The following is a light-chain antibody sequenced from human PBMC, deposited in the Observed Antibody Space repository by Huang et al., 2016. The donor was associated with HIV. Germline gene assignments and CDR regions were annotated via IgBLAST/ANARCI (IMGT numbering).Light chain of an antibody. CDR2: GAS. CDR1: QSVSSN. J-gene: IGKJ1*01. V-gene: IGKV3-15*01. CDR3: QQYNDWPRT. Sequence: EIVMTQSPDTLSVSPGERVTLSCRASQSVSSNLAWYRQNPGQAPWLLIYGASTRANGIPARFSGSGSGTEFTLTISSLQSEDFAVYYCQQYNDWPRTFGQGSKVEI.